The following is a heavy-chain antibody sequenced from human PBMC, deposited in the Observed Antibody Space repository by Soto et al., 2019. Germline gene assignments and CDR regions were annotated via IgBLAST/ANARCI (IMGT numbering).Heavy chain of an antibody. V-gene: IGHV3-21*01. Sequence: EVQLVESGGGLVKPGGSLRLSCAASGFTFSSYSMNWVRQAPGKGLEWVSSISVSSSYIYYADSVKGRFTISRDNAKNSLTLQRNSLRAEDTAVYYCARDPMAAAHYYFDYWGKGTLVTVSS. CDR1: GFTFSSYS. D-gene: IGHD6-13*01. J-gene: IGHJ4*02. CDR3: ARDPMAAAHYYFDY. CDR2: ISVSSSYI.